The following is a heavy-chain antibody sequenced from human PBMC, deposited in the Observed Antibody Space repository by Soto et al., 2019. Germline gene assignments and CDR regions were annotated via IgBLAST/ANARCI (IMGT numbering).Heavy chain of an antibody. CDR2: INHSGST. V-gene: IGHV4-34*01. CDR1: GGSFSGYY. Sequence: SETLSLTCAVYGGSFSGYYWSWIRQPPGKGLEWIGEINHSGSTNYNPSLKSRVTISVDTSKNQFSLKLSSVTAADTAVYYCAGCSGGSCYGFDYWGQGTLVTVSS. CDR3: AGCSGGSCYGFDY. J-gene: IGHJ4*02. D-gene: IGHD2-15*01.